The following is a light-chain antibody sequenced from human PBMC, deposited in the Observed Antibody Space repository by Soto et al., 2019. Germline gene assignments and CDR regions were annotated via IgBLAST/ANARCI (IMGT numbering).Light chain of an antibody. Sequence: DIQMTQSPSSLSASVGDRVTITCRASQNIATYINWFQQKPGKAPKLLIYAASSLQSGVPSRFSGSGSGTDFTLTINSLQPEDFVTYYCQQSYSTPLTFGGGTRVEIK. J-gene: IGKJ4*01. CDR3: QQSYSTPLT. CDR2: AAS. V-gene: IGKV1-39*01. CDR1: QNIATY.